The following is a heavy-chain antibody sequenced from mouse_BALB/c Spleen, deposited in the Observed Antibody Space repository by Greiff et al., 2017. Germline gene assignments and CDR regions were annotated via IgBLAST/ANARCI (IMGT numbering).Heavy chain of an antibody. CDR1: GFSLTSYG. J-gene: IGHJ2*01. CDR2: IWAGGST. Sequence: QVHVKQSGPGLVAPSQSLSITCTVSGFSLTSYGVHWVRQPPGKGLEWLGVIWAGGSTNYNSALMSRLSISKDNSKSQVILKMNSLQTDDTAMYYCARGREFDYWGQGTTRTGSS. V-gene: IGHV2-9*02. CDR3: ARGREFDY.